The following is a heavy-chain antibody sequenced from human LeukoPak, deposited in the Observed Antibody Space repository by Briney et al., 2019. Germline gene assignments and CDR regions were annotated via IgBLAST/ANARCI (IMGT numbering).Heavy chain of an antibody. V-gene: IGHV3-30*18. CDR1: GFTFSSYG. CDR2: ISYDETNE. D-gene: IGHD1-1*01. J-gene: IGHJ4*02. Sequence: PGGSLRLSCAASGFTFSSYGTHWVRQAPGKGLEWVAVISYDETNEYYTDSVKGRFTISRDNSKNTLYLLMNSLRVEDTAVYYCAKESGGNFDYWGQGTLVTVSS. CDR3: AKESGGNFDY.